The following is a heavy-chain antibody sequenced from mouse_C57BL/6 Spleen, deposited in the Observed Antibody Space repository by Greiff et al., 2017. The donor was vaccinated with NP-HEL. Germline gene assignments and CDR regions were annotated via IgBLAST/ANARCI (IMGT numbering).Heavy chain of an antibody. D-gene: IGHD2-13*01. CDR3: ARGDDQRFAY. J-gene: IGHJ3*01. CDR2: IHPSDSGT. Sequence: VQLQQSGADLVKPGASVKVSCKASGYTFTSYWMHWVKQRPGQGLEWIGRIHPSDSGTNYNQKFKGKATLTVDKASSTAYMQLSSLTSEDSAVYYGARGDDQRFAYWGQGTLVTVSA. V-gene: IGHV1-74*01. CDR1: GYTFTSYW.